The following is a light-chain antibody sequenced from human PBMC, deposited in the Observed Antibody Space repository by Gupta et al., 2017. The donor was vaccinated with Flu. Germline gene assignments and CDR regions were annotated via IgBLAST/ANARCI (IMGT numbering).Light chain of an antibody. V-gene: IGKV1-39*01. J-gene: IGKJ1*01. Sequence: SASIGARVTITCRASQSTSKYINWYQQESGKAPKLLINAASSLQSGVPSRFSASGSGTFSTLTISSLQPEDSATYYCQQSRSFGQGTKVEIK. CDR2: AAS. CDR1: QSTSKY. CDR3: QQSRS.